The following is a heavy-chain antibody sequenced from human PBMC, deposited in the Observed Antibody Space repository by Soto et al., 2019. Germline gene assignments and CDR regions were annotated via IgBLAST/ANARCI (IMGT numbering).Heavy chain of an antibody. CDR3: ARDGYCSGGSCSSSSY. D-gene: IGHD2-15*01. J-gene: IGHJ4*02. CDR2: ISAYNGNT. CDR1: GYTFTSYG. Sequence: GASVKVSCKASGYTFTSYGISWVRQAPGQGLEWMGWISAYNGNTNYAQKLQGRVTTTTDTSTSTAYMELRSLRSDDTAVYYCARDGYCSGGSCSSSSYWGQGTLVTVSS. V-gene: IGHV1-18*01.